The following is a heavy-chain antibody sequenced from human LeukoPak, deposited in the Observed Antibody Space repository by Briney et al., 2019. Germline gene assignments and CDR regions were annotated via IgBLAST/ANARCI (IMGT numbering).Heavy chain of an antibody. CDR1: GFTFSSYA. CDR3: SRGLPAGASLDY. CDR2: ISGSGGST. Sequence: GGSLRLSCAASGFTFSSYAMSWVRQAPGKGLEWVSAISGSGGSTYYADSVKGRFTISRDNAKNSLYLQMNSLRAEDTAVYYCSRGLPAGASLDYWGQGTLVTVSS. D-gene: IGHD3-10*01. J-gene: IGHJ4*02. V-gene: IGHV3-23*01.